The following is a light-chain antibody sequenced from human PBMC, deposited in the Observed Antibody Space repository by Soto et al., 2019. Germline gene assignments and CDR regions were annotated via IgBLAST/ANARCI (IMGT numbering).Light chain of an antibody. CDR3: QHYSTYLGT. J-gene: IGKJ1*01. CDR1: QTIRTW. V-gene: IGKV1-5*01. Sequence: DIPMTQSPSTLSASVGDRVTIACRASQTIRTWLAWYQQKPGKAPKLLIYDASTLESGVPSRFSGSGSGTEFTLTISSLQPDDSATYYCQHYSTYLGTFGQGTKVEIK. CDR2: DAS.